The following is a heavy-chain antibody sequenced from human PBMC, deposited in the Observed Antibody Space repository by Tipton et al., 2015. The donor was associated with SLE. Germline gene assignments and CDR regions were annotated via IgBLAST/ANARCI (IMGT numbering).Heavy chain of an antibody. Sequence: TLSLTCTVSGASFSNYYWTWIRQPAGKGLGWIGRIYISGSTNYNPSLKSRVTMSIDTSRNQFSLNLSSVTAADTAVYYYVRDSGYDSFDYWGQGTLVTVSS. CDR2: IYISGST. D-gene: IGHD5-12*01. CDR1: GASFSNYY. J-gene: IGHJ4*02. V-gene: IGHV4-4*07. CDR3: VRDSGYDSFDY.